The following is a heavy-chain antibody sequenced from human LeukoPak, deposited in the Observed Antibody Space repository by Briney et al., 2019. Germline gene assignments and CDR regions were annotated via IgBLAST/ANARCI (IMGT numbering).Heavy chain of an antibody. Sequence: SVKVSRKASGGTFSSYAISWVRQAPGQGLEWMGGIIPIFGTANYAQKFQGRVTITADESTSTAYMELSSLRSEDTAVSYCARDNSGSYSAHSRFDYWGQGTLVTVSS. D-gene: IGHD1-26*01. CDR2: IIPIFGTA. CDR3: ARDNSGSYSAHSRFDY. J-gene: IGHJ4*02. CDR1: GGTFSSYA. V-gene: IGHV1-69*01.